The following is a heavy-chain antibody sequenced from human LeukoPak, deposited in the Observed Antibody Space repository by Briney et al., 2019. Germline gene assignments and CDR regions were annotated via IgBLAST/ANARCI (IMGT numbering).Heavy chain of an antibody. CDR3: AREPGFDSSGYLNWFDP. J-gene: IGHJ5*02. CDR1: GGSISSSNW. Sequence: PSETLSLTCAVSGGSISSSNWWSWVRQPPGKGLEWIACISYSGSTKYNPSLKSRVTISVDTSKNQLSLKLSSVTAADTAVYYCAREPGFDSSGYLNWFDPWGQGTLVTVSS. D-gene: IGHD3-22*01. V-gene: IGHV4-4*02. CDR2: ISYSGST.